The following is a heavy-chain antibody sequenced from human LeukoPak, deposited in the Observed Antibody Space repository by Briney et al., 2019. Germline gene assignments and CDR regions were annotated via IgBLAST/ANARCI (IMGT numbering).Heavy chain of an antibody. J-gene: IGHJ4*02. D-gene: IGHD1-26*01. CDR1: GFTFSSYS. CDR3: AKTMGAIDHDY. V-gene: IGHV3-21*04. CDR2: ISSSSSYI. Sequence: GGFLRLSCAASGFTFSSYSMNWVRQAPGKGLEWVSSISSSSSYIYYADSVKGRFTISRDNAKNSLYLQMNSLRAEDTAIYYCAKTMGAIDHDYWGQGTLVTVSS.